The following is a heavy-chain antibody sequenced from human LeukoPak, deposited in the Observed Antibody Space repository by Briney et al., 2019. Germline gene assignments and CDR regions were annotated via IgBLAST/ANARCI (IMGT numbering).Heavy chain of an antibody. CDR2: IHYTGST. Sequence: SETLSLSCQVFGGSISSYYLSWIRQSPGKGLECIAYIHYTGSTTYTPSLRSRVITSFKASKKYFPHMLISGISADTAAFYCARGASAANWGSWYLDLWGRGTLVTVSS. V-gene: IGHV4-59*01. CDR1: GGSISSYY. J-gene: IGHJ2*01. CDR3: ARGASAANWGSWYLDL. D-gene: IGHD7-27*01.